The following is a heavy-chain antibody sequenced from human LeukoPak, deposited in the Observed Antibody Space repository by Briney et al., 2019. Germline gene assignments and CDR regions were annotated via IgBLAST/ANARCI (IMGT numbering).Heavy chain of an antibody. J-gene: IGHJ4*02. D-gene: IGHD3-10*01. Sequence: GGSLRLSCAASGFTFSSYAMNWVRQAPGKGLEWVSTISGRGDNTYYGDSVEGRFTISRDNSKNMLYLQMNSLRAEDTALYYCATDPNYLGYWGQGTLVTVSS. CDR1: GFTFSSYA. CDR3: ATDPNYLGY. CDR2: ISGRGDNT. V-gene: IGHV3-23*01.